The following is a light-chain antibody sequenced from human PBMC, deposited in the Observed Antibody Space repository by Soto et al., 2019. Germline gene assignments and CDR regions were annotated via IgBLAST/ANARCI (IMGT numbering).Light chain of an antibody. CDR3: QKYNYARLS. V-gene: IGKV3-15*01. J-gene: IGKJ4*01. CDR2: AAS. Sequence: EIVMTQSPATLSVSPGERVTLSCRASQGVSSNLAWYQQKPGQAPKLLIYAASTRATGIPARFSGSGSGTEFTLTISSLQSEDFAVYYCQKYNYARLSFGGGTKVEIK. CDR1: QGVSSN.